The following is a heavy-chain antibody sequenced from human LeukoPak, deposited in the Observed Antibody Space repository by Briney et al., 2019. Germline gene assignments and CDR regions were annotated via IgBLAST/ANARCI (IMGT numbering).Heavy chain of an antibody. CDR1: GGTFSSYA. CDR2: IIPIFGTA. Sequence: ASVKVSCKASGGTFSSYAISWVRQAPGQGLEWMGGIIPIFGTANYAQKFQGRVTITADESTSTAYMELSSLRSEGTAVYYCARATIDILTGYYKIDAFDIWGQGTMVTVSS. V-gene: IGHV1-69*13. CDR3: ARATIDILTGYYKIDAFDI. J-gene: IGHJ3*02. D-gene: IGHD3-9*01.